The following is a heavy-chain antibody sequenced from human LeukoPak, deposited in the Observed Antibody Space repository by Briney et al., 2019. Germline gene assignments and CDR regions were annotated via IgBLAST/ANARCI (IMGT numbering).Heavy chain of an antibody. D-gene: IGHD2-2*01. CDR1: SGSISSYD. Sequence: SETLSLTCTVSSGSISSYDWSWIRQPAGKGLEWIGRIYTSGSPNYNPSLKSRVTMSVDTSKNQFSLKLSSVTAADTAVYYCAREKYGHNFDSWGQGTLVTVSS. CDR2: IYTSGSP. V-gene: IGHV4-4*07. J-gene: IGHJ4*02. CDR3: AREKYGHNFDS.